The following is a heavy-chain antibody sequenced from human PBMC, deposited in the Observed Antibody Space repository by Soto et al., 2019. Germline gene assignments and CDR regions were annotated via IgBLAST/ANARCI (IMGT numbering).Heavy chain of an antibody. CDR3: ARDLAKGGGSAGFDY. V-gene: IGHV1-2*02. CDR2: INPKSGGT. Sequence: ASVKVSCKASGYTFTVYYMHWVRQAPGQGLEWMGWINPKSGGTMYPQKFQGRVTMTWDTSISAAYMALTRLRSDDTAVYYCARDLAKGGGSAGFDYWGQGTLVTV. J-gene: IGHJ4*02. D-gene: IGHD1-26*01. CDR1: GYTFTVYY.